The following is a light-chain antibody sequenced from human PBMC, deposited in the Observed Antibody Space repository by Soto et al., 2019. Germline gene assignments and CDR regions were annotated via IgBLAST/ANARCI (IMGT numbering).Light chain of an antibody. J-gene: IGLJ1*01. CDR1: SSDVGFYNF. Sequence: QSALTQPASVSGSPGQSITISCTGTSSDVGFYNFVSWYQQHPGRAPKFMIYEVSNRPSGVSNRFSGSKSGNTASLTISGLQAEDEADYYCSSYTSSNTLYVFGTGTKVTVL. CDR2: EVS. CDR3: SSYTSSNTLYV. V-gene: IGLV2-14*01.